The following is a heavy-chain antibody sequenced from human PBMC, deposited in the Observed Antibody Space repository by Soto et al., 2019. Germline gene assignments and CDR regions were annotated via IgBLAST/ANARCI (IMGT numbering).Heavy chain of an antibody. Sequence: PSETLSLTCAVYGGSFSGYYWSWIRQPPGKGLEWIGEINHSGSTNYNPSLKSRVTISVDTSKNQFSLKLSSVTAADTAVYYCASSCSGGSCYLAYWCQGTLVTVSS. D-gene: IGHD2-15*01. CDR2: INHSGST. J-gene: IGHJ4*02. CDR1: GGSFSGYY. V-gene: IGHV4-34*01. CDR3: ASSCSGGSCYLAY.